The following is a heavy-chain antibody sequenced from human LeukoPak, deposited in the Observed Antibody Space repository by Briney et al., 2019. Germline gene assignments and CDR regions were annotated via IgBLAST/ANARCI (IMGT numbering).Heavy chain of an antibody. CDR3: ANSIDFDYGDYYFDY. V-gene: IGHV4-61*02. CDR1: GGSIRSGNYY. J-gene: IGHJ4*02. CDR2: INTSGST. Sequence: SETLSLTCTVSGGSIRSGNYYWSWIRQPAGKGLEWIGRINTSGSTNYNPSLKSRVTISLDTSKNQFSLKLSSVTAADTAVYYCANSIDFDYGDYYFDYWGQGALVTISS. D-gene: IGHD4-17*01.